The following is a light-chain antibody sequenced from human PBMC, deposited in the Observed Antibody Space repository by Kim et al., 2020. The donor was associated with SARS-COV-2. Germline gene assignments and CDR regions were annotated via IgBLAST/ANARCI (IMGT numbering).Light chain of an antibody. CDR1: QSVRSS. V-gene: IGKV3D-15*01. CDR3: QQYYTWSALT. CDR2: DAS. J-gene: IGKJ4*01. Sequence: SPGERATLSCTASQSVRSSLAWYQQKPGQAPRLLIYDASIRATGVPARFTGSGSGTEFTLTISSLQSEDFAMYFCQQYYTWSALTFGGGTKVQIK.